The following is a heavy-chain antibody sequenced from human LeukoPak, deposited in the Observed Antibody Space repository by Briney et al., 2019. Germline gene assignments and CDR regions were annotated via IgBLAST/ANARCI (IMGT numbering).Heavy chain of an antibody. V-gene: IGHV3-7*01. CDR2: IKQDGSEK. J-gene: IGHJ4*02. CDR3: ARDVMITFGGVIVMYYFDY. D-gene: IGHD3-16*02. CDR1: GFTFSSYW. Sequence: PGGSLRLSRAASGFTFSSYWMSWVRQAPGKGLEWVANIKQDGSEKYYVDSVKGRFTISRDNAKNSLYLQMNSLRAEDTAVYYCARDVMITFGGVIVMYYFDYWGQGTLVTASS.